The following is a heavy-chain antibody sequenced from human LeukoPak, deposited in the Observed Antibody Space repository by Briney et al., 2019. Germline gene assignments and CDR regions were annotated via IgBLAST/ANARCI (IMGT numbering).Heavy chain of an antibody. V-gene: IGHV4-59*01. CDR3: ARGGTYNDILSVDP. Sequence: PSETLSLTCTVSGGSISYYYWTWIRQSPGKGLEWIGQIYYTGRTYYNPSLERRVTISLDTSRIQFSLIMTSVTATDTAMYYCARGGTYNDILSVDPWGQGTLVSVSS. CDR1: GGSISYYY. J-gene: IGHJ5*02. D-gene: IGHD3-9*01. CDR2: IYYTGRT.